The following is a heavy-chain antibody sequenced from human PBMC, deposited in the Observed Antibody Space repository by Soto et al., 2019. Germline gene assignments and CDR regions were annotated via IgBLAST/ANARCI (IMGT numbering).Heavy chain of an antibody. V-gene: IGHV3-30-3*01. CDR3: ARETRIAVAGISWFDP. Sequence: GGSLRLSCAASGFTFSSYAMHWVRQAPGKGLEWVAVISYDGSNKYYADTVKGRITNSRDNSKNTLYLQMNSLRAEDTAVYYCARETRIAVAGISWFDPWGQGTLVTVS. CDR1: GFTFSSYA. J-gene: IGHJ5*02. CDR2: ISYDGSNK. D-gene: IGHD6-19*01.